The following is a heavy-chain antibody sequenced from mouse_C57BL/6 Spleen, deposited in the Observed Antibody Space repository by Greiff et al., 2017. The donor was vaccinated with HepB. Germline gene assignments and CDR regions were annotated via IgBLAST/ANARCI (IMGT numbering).Heavy chain of an antibody. CDR3: ARGGAMDY. CDR1: GFTFSDFY. Sequence: EVQLVESGGGLVQSGRSLRLSCATSGFTFSDFYMEWVRQAPGKGLEWIAASRNKANDYTTEYSASVKGRFIVSRDTSQSILYLQMNALRAEDTAIYYCARGGAMDYWGQGTSVTVSS. V-gene: IGHV7-1*01. CDR2: SRNKANDYTT. J-gene: IGHJ4*01.